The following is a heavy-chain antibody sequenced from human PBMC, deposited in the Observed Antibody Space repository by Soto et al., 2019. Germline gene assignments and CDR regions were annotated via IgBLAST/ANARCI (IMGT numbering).Heavy chain of an antibody. J-gene: IGHJ4*02. D-gene: IGHD2-8*01. CDR2: TYYRSKWYN. CDR3: VSKRTNVQTQDYLDY. Sequence: SQTLSLTCAISGDSVSSNSAAWNWIRQSPSRGLEWLGRTYYRSKWYNDYAVSVKSRITINPDTSKNRFSLSLNSVTASDTAVYFCVSKRTNVQTQDYLDYWGPGALGTVSS. CDR1: GDSVSSNSAA. V-gene: IGHV6-1*01.